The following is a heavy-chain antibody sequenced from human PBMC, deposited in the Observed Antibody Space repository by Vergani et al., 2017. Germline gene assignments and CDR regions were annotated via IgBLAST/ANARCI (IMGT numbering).Heavy chain of an antibody. CDR2: ISSSSSYI. D-gene: IGHD4-11*01. CDR3: ARDRVTTTYYMDV. CDR1: GFTFSSYS. J-gene: IGHJ6*03. Sequence: EVQLVESGGGLVKPGGSLRLSCAASGFTFSSYSMNWVRQAPGKGLEWVSSISSSSSYIYYASSVKGRHTISRDNAKHSLYLQMNSLRDEDTAVYYCARDRVTTTYYMDVWGKGTTVTVSS. V-gene: IGHV3-21*01.